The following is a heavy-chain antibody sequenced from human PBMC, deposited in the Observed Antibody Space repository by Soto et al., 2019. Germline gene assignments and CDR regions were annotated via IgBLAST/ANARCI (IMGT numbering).Heavy chain of an antibody. CDR3: AHRRPYSNSPEYFFDY. CDR1: GFSLSTSGVD. CDR2: IYWDDDK. D-gene: IGHD6-6*01. J-gene: IGHJ4*02. Sequence: QITLKESGPTLVKPTQTLTLTCTFSGFSLSTSGVDVGWIRQPPGKALEWLALIYWDDDKRYSPSLKSRLTITKDTSKTQVVLTMTNIDPLDTATYYCAHRRPYSNSPEYFFDYWGQGTLVTVSS. V-gene: IGHV2-5*02.